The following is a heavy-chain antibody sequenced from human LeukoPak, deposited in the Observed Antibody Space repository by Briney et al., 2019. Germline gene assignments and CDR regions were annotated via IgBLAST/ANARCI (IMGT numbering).Heavy chain of an antibody. CDR2: ISDDGTKS. V-gene: IGHV3-30*04. D-gene: IGHD1-26*01. CDR1: GFTFSRYA. CDR3: ARVRWELLISARMDV. Sequence: GGSLRLSCAASGFTFSRYATHWVRQAPGKGLEWVAVISDDGTKSYYADSVKGRVTIYRDNSKNTLYLQMNSLRVDDTAVYYCARVRWELLISARMDVWGKGTTVTVSS. J-gene: IGHJ6*04.